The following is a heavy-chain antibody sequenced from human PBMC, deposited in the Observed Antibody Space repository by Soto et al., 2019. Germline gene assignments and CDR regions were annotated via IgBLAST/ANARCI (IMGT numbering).Heavy chain of an antibody. Sequence: ASVKVSCKASGYTFTSYYMHWVRQAPGQGLEWMGIINPSGGSTSYAQKFQGRVTMTRDTSTSTVYMELSSLRAEDTAVYYCARGRSYNSGSYSRFDYWGQGTLVTVSS. D-gene: IGHD3-10*01. CDR2: INPSGGST. CDR1: GYTFTSYY. V-gene: IGHV1-46*01. J-gene: IGHJ4*02. CDR3: ARGRSYNSGSYSRFDY.